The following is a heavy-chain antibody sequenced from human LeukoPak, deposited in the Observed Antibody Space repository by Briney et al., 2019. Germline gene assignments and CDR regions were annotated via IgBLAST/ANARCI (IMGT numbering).Heavy chain of an antibody. Sequence: SETLSLTCTVSGATIRSAYWSWIRRPPGKGLEWIGSIYYSGSTYYNPSLKSRVTVSVDTSKNQFSLKLSSVTAADTAVYYCVRGSTLRHYQYWGQGTLVTVSS. J-gene: IGHJ4*02. CDR1: GATIRSAY. CDR2: IYYSGST. D-gene: IGHD3-16*01. V-gene: IGHV4-59*05. CDR3: VRGSTLRHYQY.